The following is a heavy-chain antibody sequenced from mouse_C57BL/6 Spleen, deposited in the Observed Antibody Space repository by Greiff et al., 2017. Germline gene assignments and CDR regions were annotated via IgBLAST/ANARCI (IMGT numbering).Heavy chain of an antibody. CDR1: GFNIKDYY. Sequence: VQLKESGAELVKPGASVKLSCTASGFNIKDYYMHWVKQRTEQGLEWIGRIDPEDGETKYAPKFQGKATITADTSSNTAYLQLSSLTSEDTAVYYCARYYSNSNWYFDVWGTGTTVTVAS. V-gene: IGHV14-2*01. CDR3: ARYYSNSNWYFDV. D-gene: IGHD2-5*01. J-gene: IGHJ1*03. CDR2: IDPEDGET.